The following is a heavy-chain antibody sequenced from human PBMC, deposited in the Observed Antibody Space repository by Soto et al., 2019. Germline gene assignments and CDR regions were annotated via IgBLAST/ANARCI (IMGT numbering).Heavy chain of an antibody. CDR3: ARGCSSTSCYPVPKAFDI. CDR1: GGSFSGYY. D-gene: IGHD2-2*01. Sequence: QVQLQQWGAGLLKPPETLSLTCAVYGGSFSGYYWSWIRQPPGKGLEWIGEINHSGSTNYNPSLKSRVTISVDTSKNQFSLKLSSVTAADTAVYYCARGCSSTSCYPVPKAFDIWGQGTMVTVSS. CDR2: INHSGST. J-gene: IGHJ3*02. V-gene: IGHV4-34*01.